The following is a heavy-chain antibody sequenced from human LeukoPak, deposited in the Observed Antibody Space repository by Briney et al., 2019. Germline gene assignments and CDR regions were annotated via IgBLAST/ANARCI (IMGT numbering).Heavy chain of an antibody. CDR3: ARVFCPGDTCYLDYFDY. Sequence: EASVKVSCKASGYTFTSYDINWVRQATGQGLEWMAWMNPNSGSTGYAQKFQGRVTLTRDTSINTLYMELSSLTSEDTAVYYCARVFCPGDTCYLDYFDYWGKGTLVTVSS. CDR2: MNPNSGST. V-gene: IGHV1-8*01. CDR1: GYTFTSYD. J-gene: IGHJ4*02. D-gene: IGHD2-15*01.